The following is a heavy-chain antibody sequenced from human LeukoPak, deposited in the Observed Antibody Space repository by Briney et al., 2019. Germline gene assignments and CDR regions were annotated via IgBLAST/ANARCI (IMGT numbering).Heavy chain of an antibody. V-gene: IGHV5-51*01. CDR1: GYSFTTYW. CDR2: IYPGDSDT. Sequence: GESLKISCKGSGYSFTTYWIGWVRQMPGKGLEWMGIIYPGDSDTRCSPSFQGQVTISADKSISTAYLQWSSLKASDAAMYYCARSAQRLYSSSWVDYWGQGTLVTVSS. D-gene: IGHD6-13*01. J-gene: IGHJ4*02. CDR3: ARSAQRLYSSSWVDY.